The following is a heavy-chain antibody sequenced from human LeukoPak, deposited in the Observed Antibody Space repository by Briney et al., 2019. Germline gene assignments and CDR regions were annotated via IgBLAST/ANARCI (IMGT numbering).Heavy chain of an antibody. CDR1: GGSISSYY. J-gene: IGHJ4*02. Sequence: SETLSLTCTVSGGSISSYYWSWIRQPPGKGLEWIGYIYYSGSTNYNPSLKSRVTISVDTSKNQFSLKLSSVTVADTAVYYCARTGYSSGWYFDYWGQGTLVTVSS. CDR3: ARTGYSSGWYFDY. V-gene: IGHV4-59*01. D-gene: IGHD6-19*01. CDR2: IYYSGST.